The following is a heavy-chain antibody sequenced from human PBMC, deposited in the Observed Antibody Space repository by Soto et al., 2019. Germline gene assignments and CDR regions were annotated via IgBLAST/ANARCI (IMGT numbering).Heavy chain of an antibody. V-gene: IGHV3-9*01. J-gene: IGHJ4*02. D-gene: IGHD3-22*01. CDR1: GFTFGGYA. Sequence: GGSLRLSCAASGFTFGGYAMHWVRQAPGKGLEWVSGISWNSGSIGYADSVKGRFTISRDNAKNSLYLQMNSLRAEDTALYYCAKDMSYYDSSQRFDYWGQGTLVTVS. CDR2: ISWNSGSI. CDR3: AKDMSYYDSSQRFDY.